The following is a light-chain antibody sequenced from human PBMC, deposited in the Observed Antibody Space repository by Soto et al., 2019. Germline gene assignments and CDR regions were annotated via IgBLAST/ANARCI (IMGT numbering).Light chain of an antibody. Sequence: QSALTQPASVSGSSGQSITISCTGTSSDVGSYNLVSWHQHHPGKAPKLIIYEGDKRPSGVSNRFSGSKSGNTASLTNSGLQAEDEADYYCCSYALGSTLVFGGGTQLTVL. CDR2: EGD. CDR3: CSYALGSTLV. V-gene: IGLV2-23*01. CDR1: SSDVGSYNL. J-gene: IGLJ2*01.